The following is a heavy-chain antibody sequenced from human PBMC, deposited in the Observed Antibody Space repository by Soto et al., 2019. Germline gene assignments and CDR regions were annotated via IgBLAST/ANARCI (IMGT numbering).Heavy chain of an antibody. CDR3: AIWGGIGIIIPFDY. J-gene: IGHJ4*02. Sequence: ETLSLTCTVSGGSISSYYWSWIRQPAGKGLEWIGRIYTSGSTNYNPSLKSRVTMSVDTSKTQFSLRLTSVTAADTAVYYCAIWGGIGIIIPFDYPCQGTLVSLS. V-gene: IGHV4-4*07. D-gene: IGHD1-1*01. CDR2: IYTSGST. CDR1: GGSISSYY.